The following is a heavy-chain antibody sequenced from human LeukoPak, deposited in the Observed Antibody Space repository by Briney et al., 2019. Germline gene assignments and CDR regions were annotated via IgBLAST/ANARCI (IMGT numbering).Heavy chain of an antibody. CDR1: GGSISSSSYY. CDR3: ATRGSGSSNWFDP. Sequence: SETLSLTCTVSGGSISSSSYYWGWVRQPPGKGLEWIGSIYYSGSSYYNPSLKSRVTISVDTSKNQFSLKLSSVTAADTAVYYCATRGSGSSNWFDPWGQGTLVTVSS. CDR2: IYYSGSS. J-gene: IGHJ5*02. V-gene: IGHV4-39*07. D-gene: IGHD3-10*01.